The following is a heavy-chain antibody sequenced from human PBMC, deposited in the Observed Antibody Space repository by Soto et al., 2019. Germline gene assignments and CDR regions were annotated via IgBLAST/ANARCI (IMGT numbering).Heavy chain of an antibody. V-gene: IGHV3-74*01. CDR1: GFTFSSYW. D-gene: IGHD6-19*01. J-gene: IGHJ4*02. CDR2: INGDGSST. Sequence: EVQLVESGGGLVQPGGSLRLSCAASGFTFSSYWMHWVRQAPGKGLVWVSRINGDGSSTTYADSVKGRFTIFRDNAKNTVYLQINSLRAEDTAVYYCARDLWNSGCFYYWGQGTLVSVSS. CDR3: ARDLWNSGCFYY.